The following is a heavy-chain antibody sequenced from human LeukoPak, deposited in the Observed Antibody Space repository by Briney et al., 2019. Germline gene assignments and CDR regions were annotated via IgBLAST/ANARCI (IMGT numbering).Heavy chain of an antibody. V-gene: IGHV3-23*01. J-gene: IGHJ1*01. CDR1: GFTFSSNA. Sequence: GGSLRLSCAASGFTFSSNAMSWVRQAPGKGLEWVSAISGRGGGTYYADSVKGRFTISRDNSKNTLYLQMNSLRAEDTAVYYCAREGTRGYFEHWGQGTLVTVSS. CDR3: AREGTRGYFEH. CDR2: ISGRGGGT.